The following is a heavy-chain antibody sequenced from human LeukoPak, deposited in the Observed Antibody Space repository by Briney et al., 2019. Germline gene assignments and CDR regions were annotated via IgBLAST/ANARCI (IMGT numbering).Heavy chain of an antibody. V-gene: IGHV4-34*01. Sequence: SETLSLTCAVYGGSFSGYYWSWIRQPPGKGLEWIGEINHSGSTNYNPSLKSRVTISVDTSKNQFSLKLSSVTAADTAVYYCARHSGWYFNWYFDLWGRGTLVTVSS. CDR3: ARHSGWYFNWYFDL. D-gene: IGHD6-19*01. J-gene: IGHJ2*01. CDR1: GGSFSGYY. CDR2: INHSGST.